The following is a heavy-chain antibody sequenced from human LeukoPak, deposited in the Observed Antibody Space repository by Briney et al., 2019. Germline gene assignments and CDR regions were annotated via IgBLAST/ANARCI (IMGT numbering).Heavy chain of an antibody. Sequence: GGSLRLSCAASGFTFSDYGMQWVRQAPGKGLVWVSRINSDGSSPSYADSVKGRFTISRDNSKNTLYLQMNDLSAEDTAVYYCARETSGSFPYWGQGTLVTVSS. CDR2: INSDGSSP. D-gene: IGHD2-15*01. CDR1: GFTFSDYG. CDR3: ARETSGSFPY. V-gene: IGHV3-74*01. J-gene: IGHJ4*02.